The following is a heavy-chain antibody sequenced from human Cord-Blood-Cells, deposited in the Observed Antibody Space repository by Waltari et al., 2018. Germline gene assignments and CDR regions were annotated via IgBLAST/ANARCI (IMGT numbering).Heavy chain of an antibody. CDR1: GGTFSSYA. J-gene: IGHJ4*02. CDR3: ARDLDPGIAAAGIFDY. Sequence: QVQLVQSGAEVKKPGSSVKVSCKASGGTFSSYAISWVRQAPGQGLEWMGGIIPIFGTANYAQKCQGRGTITADESTSPAYMELSSLRSEDTAVYYCARDLDPGIAAAGIFDYWGQGTLVTVSS. D-gene: IGHD6-13*01. V-gene: IGHV1-69*01. CDR2: IIPIFGTA.